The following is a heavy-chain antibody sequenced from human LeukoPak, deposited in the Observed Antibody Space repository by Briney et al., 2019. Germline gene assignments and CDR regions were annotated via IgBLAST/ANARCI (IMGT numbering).Heavy chain of an antibody. CDR2: ISAYNGNT. D-gene: IGHD5-12*01. J-gene: IGHJ4*02. CDR3: ARLLRGYSGYDLDY. V-gene: IGHV1-18*01. CDR1: GYTFTSYG. Sequence: ASVKVSCKASGYTFTSYGISWVRQAPGQGLEWMGWISAYNGNTNYAQKLQGRVTMTTDTSSSTAYMELRSLRSDDTAVYYCARLLRGYSGYDLDYWGQGTLVTVSS.